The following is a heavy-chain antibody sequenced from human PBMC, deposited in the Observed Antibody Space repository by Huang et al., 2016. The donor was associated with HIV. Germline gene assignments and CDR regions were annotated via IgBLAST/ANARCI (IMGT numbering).Heavy chain of an antibody. J-gene: IGHJ4*02. CDR3: ARGAPDLDSHLDH. CDR1: GGTFNNS. CDR2: ILPILGTP. Sequence: QVQLVQSGAEVKKPGSSVKVSCKVSGGTFNNSISWVRQAPGQGLEWMGGILPILGTPNYARKFQGRVTITADESTSIAYMELSSLRSEDTAVYYCARGAPDLDSHLDHWGQGTLVTVSS. D-gene: IGHD3-3*01. V-gene: IGHV1-69*13.